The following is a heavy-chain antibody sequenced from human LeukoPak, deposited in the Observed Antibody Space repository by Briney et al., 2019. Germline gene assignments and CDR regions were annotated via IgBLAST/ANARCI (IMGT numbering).Heavy chain of an antibody. J-gene: IGHJ4*02. CDR3: ANKVYCSTTSCYHAGY. D-gene: IGHD2-2*01. CDR2: IYHSGTT. V-gene: IGHV4-4*02. CDR1: GESVSSSNW. Sequence: YPSETLSLTCAVSGESVSSSNWWSWVRQPPGKGLEWIGEIYHSGTTNYDPSLKSRVTISIDTSRNQFSLRLTSVTAADTAVYYCANKVYCSTTSCYHAGYWGQGTLATVSS.